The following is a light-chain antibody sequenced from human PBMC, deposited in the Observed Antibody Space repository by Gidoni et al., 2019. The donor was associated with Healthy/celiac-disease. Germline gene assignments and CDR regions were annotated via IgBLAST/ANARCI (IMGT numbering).Light chain of an antibody. CDR2: AAS. Sequence: DIQMTQSPSSLSASVGDRVTITCRASQDISNYLVWFQQKPGKAPKSLIHAASSLQNGVPLKFSGSGSGTDFTLTISSLQPEDFATYYCQQYKSYPHTCGQGTKVEIK. V-gene: IGKV1-16*02. J-gene: IGKJ1*01. CDR1: QDISNY. CDR3: QQYKSYPHT.